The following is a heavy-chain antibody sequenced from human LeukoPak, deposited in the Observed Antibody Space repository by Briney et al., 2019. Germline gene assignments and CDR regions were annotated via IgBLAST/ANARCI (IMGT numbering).Heavy chain of an antibody. Sequence: GGSLRHSCAASGFTFSSYSMNWVRQAPGKGLEWVSSISSSSSYIYYADSGKGRFTISRDNAKNSLYLQMNSLRAEDTAVYYCARDGRRAVAVDAFDIWGQGTMVTVSS. CDR2: ISSSSSYI. CDR1: GFTFSSYS. J-gene: IGHJ3*02. V-gene: IGHV3-21*01. D-gene: IGHD6-19*01. CDR3: ARDGRRAVAVDAFDI.